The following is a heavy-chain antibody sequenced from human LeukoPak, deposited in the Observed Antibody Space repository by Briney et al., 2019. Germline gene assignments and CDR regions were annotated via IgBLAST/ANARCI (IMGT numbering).Heavy chain of an antibody. J-gene: IGHJ4*02. Sequence: GSLRLSCAASGFTFTNYWMSWVRQPPGKGLEWLGSFYYSGSTSYRSSLKSRLSISVDTSKNQISLKLSSVTAADTAVYYCARLVVSSWYHEVLLGRDYWGQGTLVTVSS. CDR3: ARLVVSSWYHEVLLGRDY. CDR1: GFTFTNYW. V-gene: IGHV4-59*05. CDR2: FYYSGST. D-gene: IGHD6-13*01.